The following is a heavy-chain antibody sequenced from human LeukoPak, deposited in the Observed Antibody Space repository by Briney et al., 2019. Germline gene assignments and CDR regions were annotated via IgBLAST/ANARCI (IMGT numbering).Heavy chain of an antibody. CDR3: AREGTHYDILTGYPNYDY. D-gene: IGHD3-9*01. J-gene: IGHJ4*02. CDR2: ISFDGSNK. V-gene: IGHV3-30*14. CDR1: GYILNIYA. Sequence: GRPLRLPCAASGYILNIYAMHWPRHAPDKALECVANISFDGSNKYYADSVKGRFTISRDNSKNTLYLQMNSLTAEDTAVYYCAREGTHYDILTGYPNYDYWGQGTLVTVSS.